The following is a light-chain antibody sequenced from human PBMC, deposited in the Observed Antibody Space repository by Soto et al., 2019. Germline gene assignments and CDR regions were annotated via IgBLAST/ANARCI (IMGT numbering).Light chain of an antibody. CDR1: KLGDKY. Sequence: SSELTQPPSVSVSPGQTASITCSGDKLGDKYACWYQQKPGQSPVLVIYQDSKRPSGIPERFSGSNSGNTATLTISGTQAMDEADYYCQAWDSSTRVYVFGTGTKVTVL. J-gene: IGLJ1*01. V-gene: IGLV3-1*01. CDR3: QAWDSSTRVYV. CDR2: QDS.